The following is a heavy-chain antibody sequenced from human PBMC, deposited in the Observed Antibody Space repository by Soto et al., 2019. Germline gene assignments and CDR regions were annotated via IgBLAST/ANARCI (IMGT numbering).Heavy chain of an antibody. Sequence: LRLSCAASGFTFDDYAMHWVRQAPGKGLEWVSGINWNSGSIGYADSVKGRFAISRHNAKNSLHLQMNSLRAEDTAFYYCVKDESINWYSGHFRHWGQGTLVTVSS. CDR3: VKDESINWYSGHFRH. V-gene: IGHV3-9*01. CDR2: INWNSGSI. J-gene: IGHJ1*01. CDR1: GFTFDDYA. D-gene: IGHD6-13*01.